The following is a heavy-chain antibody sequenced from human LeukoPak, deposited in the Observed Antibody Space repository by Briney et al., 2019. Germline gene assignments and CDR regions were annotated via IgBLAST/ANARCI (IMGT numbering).Heavy chain of an antibody. Sequence: SETLSLTCTVSGGSISSYYWSWIRQPPGRGLEWIGYIYYSGSTNYNPSLKSRVTISVDTSKNQFSLKLSSVTAADTAVYYCARRGYYDSSGAFDYWGQGTLVTVSS. CDR3: ARRGYYDSSGAFDY. CDR2: IYYSGST. CDR1: GGSISSYY. D-gene: IGHD3-22*01. V-gene: IGHV4-59*08. J-gene: IGHJ4*02.